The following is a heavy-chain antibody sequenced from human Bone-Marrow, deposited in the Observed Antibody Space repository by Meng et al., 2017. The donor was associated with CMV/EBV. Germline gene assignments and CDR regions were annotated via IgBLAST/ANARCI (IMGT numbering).Heavy chain of an antibody. J-gene: IGHJ6*02. CDR3: ARPPPQRPFWYGMDV. D-gene: IGHD1-14*01. Sequence: ASVKVSCKASGYTFTSYDINWVRQATGQGLEWMGWMNPNSGNTGYAQKFQGRVTMTRNTSISTAYMELSSLRSEDTAVYYCARPPPQRPFWYGMDVWGQGTTVTVSS. V-gene: IGHV1-8*01. CDR1: GYTFTSYD. CDR2: MNPNSGNT.